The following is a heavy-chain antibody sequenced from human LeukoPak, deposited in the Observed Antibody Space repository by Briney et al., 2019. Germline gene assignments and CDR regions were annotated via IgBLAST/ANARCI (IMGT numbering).Heavy chain of an antibody. J-gene: IGHJ4*02. D-gene: IGHD4-17*01. V-gene: IGHV3-11*04. CDR2: ISSSGSTI. Sequence: PGGSLRLSCAASGFTFSDYYMSWIRQAPGKGLEWVSYISSSGSTIYYADSVKGRFTISRDNSKNTVYLQMDSLRAEDTAVYYCARDSYGDSGYFENWGQGILVTVSS. CDR3: ARDSYGDSGYFEN. CDR1: GFTFSDYY.